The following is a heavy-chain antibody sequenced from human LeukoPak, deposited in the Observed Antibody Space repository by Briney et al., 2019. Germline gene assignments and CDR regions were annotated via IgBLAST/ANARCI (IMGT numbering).Heavy chain of an antibody. CDR1: GYTFTSYP. CDR2: ITTYNGNT. V-gene: IGHV1-18*01. Sequence: GASVKVSCKASGYTFTSYPISWVRQAPGQGLEWMGWITTYNGNTKFAQKLQGRVTMTTDTPTSTAYMELRSLRSDDTAVYYCARLYYYDTSGYRSFDPWGRGTLVTVSS. J-gene: IGHJ5*02. CDR3: ARLYYYDTSGYRSFDP. D-gene: IGHD3-22*01.